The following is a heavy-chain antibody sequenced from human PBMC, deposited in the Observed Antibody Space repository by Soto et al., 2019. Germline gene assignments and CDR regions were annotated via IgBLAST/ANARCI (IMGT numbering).Heavy chain of an antibody. J-gene: IGHJ4*02. Sequence: VGSLRLSCAASGFTFGSYGMHWVRQAPGKGLEWVAVIWYDGSNKYYADSVKGRFTISRDNSKNTLYLQMNSLRAEDTAVYYCARSKVNIDYFDYWGQGTLVTVSS. D-gene: IGHD4-4*01. CDR2: IWYDGSNK. V-gene: IGHV3-33*01. CDR3: ARSKVNIDYFDY. CDR1: GFTFGSYG.